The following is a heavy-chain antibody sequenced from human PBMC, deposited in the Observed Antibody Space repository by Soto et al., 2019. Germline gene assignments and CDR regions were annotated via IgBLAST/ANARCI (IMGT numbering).Heavy chain of an antibody. Sequence: QEQLQESRPGLVKPSETLTLSCTVSPGSISSSYWSWIRQPPGKGLEWIGHVAYSGTTKYNPSLKGRGSISVSSSKRQFSLRLSSVTAADTAVYYCAREAPDYYFDYWGQGILVTVSS. CDR1: PGSISSSY. D-gene: IGHD6-6*01. J-gene: IGHJ4*02. CDR2: VAYSGTT. V-gene: IGHV4-59*01. CDR3: AREAPDYYFDY.